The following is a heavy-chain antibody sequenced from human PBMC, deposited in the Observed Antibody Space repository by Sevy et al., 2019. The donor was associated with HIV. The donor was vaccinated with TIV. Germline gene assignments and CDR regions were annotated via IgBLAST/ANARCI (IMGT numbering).Heavy chain of an antibody. CDR3: ARGNDVSGTFDI. D-gene: IGHD3-16*01. Sequence: SETLSLTCAVYGGSFSGYSWNWIRQSPERGLEWIGEITHSGNTNYISSLKSRVTISKATSNNQFSLKLNSVRAADTAVYYCARGNDVSGTFDIWGQGTGVTVSS. J-gene: IGHJ3*02. CDR1: GGSFSGYS. CDR2: ITHSGNT. V-gene: IGHV4-34*01.